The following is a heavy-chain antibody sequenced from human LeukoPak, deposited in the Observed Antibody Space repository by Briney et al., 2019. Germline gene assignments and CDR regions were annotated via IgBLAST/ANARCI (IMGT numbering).Heavy chain of an antibody. CDR1: GFTFSSYA. J-gene: IGHJ6*02. CDR2: ISGSGGST. D-gene: IGHD6-19*01. V-gene: IGHV3-23*01. Sequence: AGGSLRLSCAASGFTFSSYAMSWVRQAPGKGLEWVSAISGSGGSTYYADSVKGRFTISRDNSKNTLYLQMNSLRAEDTAVYYCAKGGLSSGWPTSKDYYYGMDVWGQGTTVTVSS. CDR3: AKGGLSSGWPTSKDYYYGMDV.